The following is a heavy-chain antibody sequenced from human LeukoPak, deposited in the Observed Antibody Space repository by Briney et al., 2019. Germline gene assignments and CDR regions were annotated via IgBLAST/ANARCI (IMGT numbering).Heavy chain of an antibody. V-gene: IGHV3-23*01. D-gene: IGHD6-6*01. J-gene: IGHJ4*02. Sequence: GGSLRLSCTASGFNFRNAWMCWVRQAPGKGLEWVSAISGSGGSTYYADSVKGRFTISRDNSKNTLYLQMNSLRAEDTAVYYCAKDARQYSSSWFDYWGQGTLVTVSS. CDR2: ISGSGGST. CDR1: GFNFRNAW. CDR3: AKDARQYSSSWFDY.